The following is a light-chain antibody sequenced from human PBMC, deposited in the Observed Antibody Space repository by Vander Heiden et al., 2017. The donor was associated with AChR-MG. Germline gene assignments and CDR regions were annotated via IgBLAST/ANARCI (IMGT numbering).Light chain of an antibody. J-gene: IGLJ2*01. V-gene: IGLV1-40*01. CDR3: QSFDKTTGSMV. Sequence: QSVLTQPPSVSGAPGQTITLSCTGSTSHIGTYPVHWYKPRPGSAPQLLIFSNTNRPSGVPERISGSRSGASASLAITGLQTDDEANYYCQSFDKTTGSMVFGGGTKVTVL. CDR2: SNT. CDR1: TSHIGTYP.